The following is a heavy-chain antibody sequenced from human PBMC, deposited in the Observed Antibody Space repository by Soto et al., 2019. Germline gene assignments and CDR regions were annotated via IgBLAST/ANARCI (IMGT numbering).Heavy chain of an antibody. CDR1: WFTFSGSI. CDR3: TTELAGLYGMDV. J-gene: IGHJ6*02. D-gene: IGHD1-7*01. V-gene: IGHV3-73*01. CDR2: VSTKAHNCPT. Sequence: GGSLRLSCPASWFTFSGSIIYWVRQASGKGIEWVGRVSTKAHNCPTKYAASVKGRFNIFRDDSKNVAYLENNSLYFEETAVYYCTTELAGLYGMDVWGQGTKVTVSS.